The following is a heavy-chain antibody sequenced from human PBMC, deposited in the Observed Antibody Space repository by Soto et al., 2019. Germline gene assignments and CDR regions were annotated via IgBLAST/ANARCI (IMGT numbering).Heavy chain of an antibody. D-gene: IGHD6-13*01. J-gene: IGHJ6*02. CDR2: ISAYNGNT. Sequence: ASVKVSCKASGYTFTSYGISWVRQAPGQGLEWMGWISAYNGNTNYAQKLQGRVTMTTDTSTSTAYMELRSLRSDDTAVYYCAREGGGSSWVPPLYDYYYGMDVWGQGTTVTVSS. CDR1: GYTFTSYG. CDR3: AREGGGSSWVPPLYDYYYGMDV. V-gene: IGHV1-18*04.